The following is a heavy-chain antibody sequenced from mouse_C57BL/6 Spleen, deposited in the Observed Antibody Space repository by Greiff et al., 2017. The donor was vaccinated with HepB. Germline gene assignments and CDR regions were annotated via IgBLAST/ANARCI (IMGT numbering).Heavy chain of an antibody. CDR3: TREGELGDFDY. CDR1: GFTFSSYA. J-gene: IGHJ2*01. V-gene: IGHV5-9-1*02. CDR2: ISSGGDYI. Sequence: EVKLQESGEGLVKPGGSLKLSCAASGFTFSSYAMSWVRQTPEKRLEWVAYISSGGDYIYYADTVKGRFTISRDNARNTLYLQMSSLKSEDTAMYYCTREGELGDFDYWGQGTTLTVSS. D-gene: IGHD4-1*01.